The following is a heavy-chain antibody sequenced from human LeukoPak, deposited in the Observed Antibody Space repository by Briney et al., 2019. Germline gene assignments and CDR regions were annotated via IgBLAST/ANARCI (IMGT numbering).Heavy chain of an antibody. Sequence: SETLSLTCTVSGGSISSGSYYWSWIRQPAGKGLEWIGRIYTSGSTNYNPSLKSRVTISVDTSKNQFSLKLSPVTAADTAVYYCASVARGNYDILTGYYGPNWFDPWGQGTLVTVSS. V-gene: IGHV4-61*02. CDR3: ASVARGNYDILTGYYGPNWFDP. J-gene: IGHJ5*02. CDR2: IYTSGST. D-gene: IGHD3-9*01. CDR1: GGSISSGSYY.